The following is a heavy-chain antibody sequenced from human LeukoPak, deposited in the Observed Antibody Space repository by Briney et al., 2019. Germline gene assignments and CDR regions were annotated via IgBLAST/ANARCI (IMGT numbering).Heavy chain of an antibody. CDR1: GGSISSYY. CDR3: ARDSGVAFDI. V-gene: IGHV4-59*01. Sequence: SETLSLTCTVSGGSISSYYWSWVRQPPGKGLEWIGYIYYSGSTNYNPSLKSRVTISVDTSKNQFSLKLSSVTAADTAVYYCARDSGVAFDIWGQGTMVTVSS. J-gene: IGHJ3*02. D-gene: IGHD1-26*01. CDR2: IYYSGST.